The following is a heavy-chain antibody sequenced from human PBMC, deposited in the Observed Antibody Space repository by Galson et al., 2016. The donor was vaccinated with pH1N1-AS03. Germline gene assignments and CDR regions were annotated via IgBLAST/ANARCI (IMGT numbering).Heavy chain of an antibody. CDR3: ARDKGSITGTITIFDY. D-gene: IGHD1/OR15-1a*01. J-gene: IGHJ4*02. CDR2: MSPHSGVT. V-gene: IGHV1-2*02. CDR1: GYTFTGYY. Sequence: SVKVSCKASGYTFTGYYLHWVRQAPGQGLEWMGWMSPHSGVTNYAPEFQGRVTMTRDTSISTVYMEPSRLTSDDTAVYYCARDKGSITGTITIFDYWGQGTLVTVSS.